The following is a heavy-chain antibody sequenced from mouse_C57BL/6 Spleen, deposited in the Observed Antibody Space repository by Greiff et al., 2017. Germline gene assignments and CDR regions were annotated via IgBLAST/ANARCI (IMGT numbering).Heavy chain of an antibody. CDR2: ISYDGSN. Sequence: EVKLVESGPGLVKPSQSLSLTCSVTGYSITSGYYWNWIRQFPGNKLEWMGYISYDGSNNYNPSLKNRISITRDTSKNQFFLKLNSVTTEDTATYYCARGRFPVSFDYWGQGTTLTVSS. J-gene: IGHJ2*01. CDR1: GYSITSGYY. CDR3: ARGRFPVSFDY. V-gene: IGHV3-6*01.